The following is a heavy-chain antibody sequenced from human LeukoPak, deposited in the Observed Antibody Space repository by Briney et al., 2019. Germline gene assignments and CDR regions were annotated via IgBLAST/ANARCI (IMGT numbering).Heavy chain of an antibody. CDR1: GGSFSSYY. D-gene: IGHD6-13*01. Sequence: SETLSLTCTVSGGSFSSYYWGWIRQPPGRGQEWIVSIYYSGSTYYNPSLKSRVTISVDTSKNQFSLKLTSVTAAGTAVYYWAGHRGRSRWPSRESHCDFDYWGQGTRVTVSS. V-gene: IGHV4-39*01. CDR2: IYYSGST. J-gene: IGHJ4*02. CDR3: AGHRGRSRWPSRESHCDFDY.